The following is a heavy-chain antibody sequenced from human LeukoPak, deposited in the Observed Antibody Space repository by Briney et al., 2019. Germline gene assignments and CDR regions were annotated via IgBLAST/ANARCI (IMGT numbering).Heavy chain of an antibody. V-gene: IGHV3-7*01. D-gene: IGHD4-17*01. J-gene: IGHJ3*02. CDR1: GFTFSSSW. Sequence: GGSLRLSCAASGFTFSSSWMSWVRQAPGKGLEWVASIKQDGSETRYMDSMKGRFTIFRDNTKTSVYLQMNSLRAEDTAVYYCARYGLGDTFDIWGQGTVVTVAS. CDR3: ARYGLGDTFDI. CDR2: IKQDGSET.